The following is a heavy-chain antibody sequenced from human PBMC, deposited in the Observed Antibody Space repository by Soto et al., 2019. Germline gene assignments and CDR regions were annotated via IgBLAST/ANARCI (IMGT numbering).Heavy chain of an antibody. CDR1: GGSISSYY. CDR3: ARHRQWLRFGFDY. J-gene: IGHJ4*02. CDR2: IYYSGST. D-gene: IGHD5-12*01. V-gene: IGHV4-59*08. Sequence: QVQLQESGPGLVKPSETLSLTCTVSGGSISSYYWSWIRQPPGKGLEWIGYIYYSGSTNYNPSLKSRVTTSVDTSKNQFSLKLSSVTAADTAVYYCARHRQWLRFGFDYWGQGTLVTVSS.